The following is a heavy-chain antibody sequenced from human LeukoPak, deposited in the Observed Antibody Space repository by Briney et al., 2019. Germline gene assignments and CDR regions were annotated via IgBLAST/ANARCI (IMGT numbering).Heavy chain of an antibody. D-gene: IGHD2-15*01. CDR3: ARGQSGGSYRRGFDY. CDR1: GGSISSYY. CDR2: IYDSGSA. V-gene: IGHV4-59*01. J-gene: IGHJ4*02. Sequence: SGTLSLTCTVSGGSISSYYWSWIRQPPGKGLEWIGNIYDSGSANYNPSLKSRVTISVDTSKNQFSLKLSSVTAADTAVYYCARGQSGGSYRRGFDYWGQGTPVTVSS.